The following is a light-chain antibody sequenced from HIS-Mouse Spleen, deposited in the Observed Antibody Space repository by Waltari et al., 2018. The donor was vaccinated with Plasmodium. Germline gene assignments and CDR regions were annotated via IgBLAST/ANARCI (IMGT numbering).Light chain of an antibody. V-gene: IGLV2-23*03. CDR1: SSDVGSYNL. CDR3: CSYAGSSTFVV. CDR2: EGS. J-gene: IGLJ2*01. Sequence: QSALTQPASVSGSPGQSITISCTGTSSDVGSYNLVSWYQQHPSQAPKLMIYEGSKRPSGVSNRCSGSKSGNTACLTIAGLQAEDEADYCCCSYAGSSTFVVFGGGTKLTVL.